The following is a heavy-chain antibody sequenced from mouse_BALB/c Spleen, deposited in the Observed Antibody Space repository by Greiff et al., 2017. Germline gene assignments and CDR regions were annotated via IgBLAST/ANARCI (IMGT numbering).Heavy chain of an antibody. CDR1: GFNINDTY. D-gene: IGHD1-2*01. Sequence: VQLQQSGAELVKPGASVKLSCTASGFNINDTYMHWVKQRPEQGLEWIGRIDPANGTTKYDPKFQGKATITADTSSNTAYLQLSSLTSEDTAVYYCTRDGYPRFAYWGQGTLVTVSA. CDR2: IDPANGTT. J-gene: IGHJ3*01. V-gene: IGHV14-3*02. CDR3: TRDGYPRFAY.